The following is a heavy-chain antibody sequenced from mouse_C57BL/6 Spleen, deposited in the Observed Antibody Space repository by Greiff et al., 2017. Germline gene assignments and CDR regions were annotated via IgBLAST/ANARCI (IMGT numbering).Heavy chain of an antibody. V-gene: IGHV1-50*01. CDR1: GYTFTSYW. J-gene: IGHJ3*01. CDR2: IDPSDSYT. D-gene: IGHD2-5*01. Sequence: QVQLQQSGAELVKPGASVKLSCKASGYTFTSYWMQWVKQRPGQGLEWIGEIDPSDSYTNYNQKLKGKATLTVDTSSSTAYMQLSLLTSNDSAVYYCASGGTYYSNLFAYWGQGTLVTVSS. CDR3: ASGGTYYSNLFAY.